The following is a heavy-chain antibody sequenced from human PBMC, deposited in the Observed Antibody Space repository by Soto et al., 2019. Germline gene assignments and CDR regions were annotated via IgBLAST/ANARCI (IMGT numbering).Heavy chain of an antibody. CDR2: ISYDGSNK. J-gene: IGHJ4*02. D-gene: IGHD5-12*01. Sequence: QVQLVESGGGVVQPGRSLRLSCAASGFTFSSYGMYWVRQAPGKGLEWVAVISYDGSNKYYADSVKGRFTISRDNSKNTLYLQMNSLRAEDTAVYYCAKEEATAEVYWGQGTLVTVSS. CDR3: AKEEATAEVY. CDR1: GFTFSSYG. V-gene: IGHV3-30*18.